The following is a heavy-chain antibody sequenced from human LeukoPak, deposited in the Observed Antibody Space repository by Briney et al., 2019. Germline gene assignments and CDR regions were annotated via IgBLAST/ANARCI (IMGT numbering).Heavy chain of an antibody. D-gene: IGHD3-10*01. CDR2: INPNSGGT. CDR1: GYTFTGYY. Sequence: ASVKVSCKASGYTFTGYYIHWVRQAPVQGLEWMGGINPNSGGTNYAQKFQGRVTMTRDTSISTAYMELSRLRSDDTAVYYCARVGLLWFGELVFDYWGQGTLVTVSS. J-gene: IGHJ4*02. CDR3: ARVGLLWFGELVFDY. V-gene: IGHV1-2*02.